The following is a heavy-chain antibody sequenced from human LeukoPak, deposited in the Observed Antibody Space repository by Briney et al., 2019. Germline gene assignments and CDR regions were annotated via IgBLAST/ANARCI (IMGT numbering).Heavy chain of an antibody. CDR2: IDPSGGST. CDR1: GYTFTSNY. Sequence: ASVKVSCKASGYTFTSNYIHWVRQAPGQGLERMGIIDPSGGSTTYAQKFQVRVTMTRDTSTSTVYMEVSSLRSEDTAVYYCTRGGYRFGYFDNWGQGTLVTVSS. CDR3: TRGGYRFGYFDN. D-gene: IGHD5-18*01. V-gene: IGHV1-46*01. J-gene: IGHJ4*02.